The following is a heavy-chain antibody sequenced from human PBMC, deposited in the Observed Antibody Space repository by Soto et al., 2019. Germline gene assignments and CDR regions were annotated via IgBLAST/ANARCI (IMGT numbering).Heavy chain of an antibody. Sequence: ASVKVSCKASGYTFINYYIHWVRQAPGQGLEWMAIINPMGGSTNYAQEFQGRVTLTSDTSTSTVSMELSSLRFEDTALFYCARDLAAGDLWGQGTLVTVSS. J-gene: IGHJ5*02. CDR1: GYTFINYY. V-gene: IGHV1-46*01. CDR2: INPMGGST. CDR3: ARDLAAGDL. D-gene: IGHD6-13*01.